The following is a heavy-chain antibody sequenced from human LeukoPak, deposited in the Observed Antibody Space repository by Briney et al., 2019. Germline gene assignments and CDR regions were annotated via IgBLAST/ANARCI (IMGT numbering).Heavy chain of an antibody. J-gene: IGHJ4*02. CDR2: ITASGGGP. D-gene: IGHD2-15*01. Sequence: GGSLRLSCAASGFTLSNYAMSWVRQAPGKGLEWVSGITASGGGPSSADSVKGRFTISRDNSKNMVYLQMNSLRDDDTAVSYCVKDGRTSAPCWGQGTLVTVSS. CDR1: GFTLSNYA. V-gene: IGHV3-23*01. CDR3: VKDGRTSAPC.